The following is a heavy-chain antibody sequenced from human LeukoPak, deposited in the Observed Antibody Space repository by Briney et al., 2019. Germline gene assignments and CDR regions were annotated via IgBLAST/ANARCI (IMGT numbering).Heavy chain of an antibody. CDR2: ITASGGNT. Sequence: QPGXSLRLSCAASGFTFSSYAMGWVRQAPGKGLEWVSAITASGGNTYYADSVKGRFTISRDNSKNTLYLQVNSLRAEDTAVYYCAKGNGYSYGRYYFDYWGQGTLVTVSS. CDR3: AKGNGYSYGRYYFDY. J-gene: IGHJ4*02. D-gene: IGHD5-18*01. V-gene: IGHV3-23*01. CDR1: GFTFSSYA.